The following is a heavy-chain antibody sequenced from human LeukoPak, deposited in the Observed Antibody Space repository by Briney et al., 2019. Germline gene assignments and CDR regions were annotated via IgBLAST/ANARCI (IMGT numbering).Heavy chain of an antibody. CDR3: AKDRKDRVLAALCSRYYFDY. CDR1: GFTFSSYA. Sequence: GGSLRLSCAASGFTFSSYAMSWVRQAPGKGLEWVSAISGSGGSTYYADSVKGRFTISRDNSKNTLYLQMNSLRAEDTAVYYCAKDRKDRVLAALCSRYYFDYWGQGTLVTVSS. CDR2: ISGSGGST. D-gene: IGHD3-3*02. J-gene: IGHJ4*02. V-gene: IGHV3-23*01.